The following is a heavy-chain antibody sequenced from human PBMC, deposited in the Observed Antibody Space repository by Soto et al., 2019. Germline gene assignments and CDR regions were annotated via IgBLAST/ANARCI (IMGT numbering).Heavy chain of an antibody. D-gene: IGHD6-19*01. J-gene: IGHJ4*02. CDR1: RFTFSNAW. CDR3: TTDTRWAVAGSPTQDY. Sequence: EVQLVESGGGLVKPGGSLRLSCAASRFTFSNAWMNWVLQAPGRGLEWVGRIKTKAEGGTTDFTAPVKGRFTISRDDSKNTLYLQMNSLRTEDTAVYYCTTDTRWAVAGSPTQDYWGQGTLVTVSS. CDR2: IKTKAEGGTT. V-gene: IGHV3-15*07.